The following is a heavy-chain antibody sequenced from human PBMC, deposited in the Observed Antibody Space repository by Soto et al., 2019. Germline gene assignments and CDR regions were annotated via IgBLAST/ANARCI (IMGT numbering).Heavy chain of an antibody. CDR2: ISGSGGST. Sequence: PGGSLRLSCAASGFTFSSYAMSWVRQAPGKGLEWVAAISGSGGSTYYADSVKGRFTISRDNSKNTLYLQMNSLRAEDTAVYYCAKGYGYDSSGYYSAEYFQHWGQGTLVTVSS. J-gene: IGHJ1*01. CDR3: AKGYGYDSSGYYSAEYFQH. CDR1: GFTFSSYA. D-gene: IGHD3-22*01. V-gene: IGHV3-23*01.